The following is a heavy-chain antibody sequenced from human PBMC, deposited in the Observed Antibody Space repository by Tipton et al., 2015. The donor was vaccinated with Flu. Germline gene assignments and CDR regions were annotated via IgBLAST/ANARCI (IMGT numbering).Heavy chain of an antibody. V-gene: IGHV4-31*03. D-gene: IGHD3-10*01. Sequence: TLSLTCTVSGGSISCGGAYWSWIRQHPGKGLEWIGCIYYSGSTYYNPSLESRVTISIDTSKNQFSLKLNSVTAADTAVYYCARDQGFGDGLTYDYYAMGVWGQGTTVTVSS. CDR1: GGSISCGGAY. CDR2: IYYSGST. CDR3: ARDQGFGDGLTYDYYAMGV. J-gene: IGHJ6*02.